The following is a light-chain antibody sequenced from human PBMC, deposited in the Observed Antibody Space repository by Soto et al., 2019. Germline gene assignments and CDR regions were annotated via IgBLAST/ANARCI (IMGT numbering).Light chain of an antibody. J-gene: IGKJ5*01. CDR2: GAS. CDR1: QSVSSSY. Sequence: EIVLKQSPGTLYLSPGERATLSCRASQSVSSSYLAWYQQKPGQAPRFLIYGASGRATGIPDRFSGSGSGTDFTLTISRLEPEDFAVYYCQQYGRSPPITFGQGTQLEIK. CDR3: QQYGRSPPIT. V-gene: IGKV3-20*01.